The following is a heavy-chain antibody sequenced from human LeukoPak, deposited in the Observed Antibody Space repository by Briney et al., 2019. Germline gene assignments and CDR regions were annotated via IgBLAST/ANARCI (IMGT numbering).Heavy chain of an antibody. Sequence: ETLSLTCTVSGGSISSGDNYWSWIRQHPGKGLEWLSVIHRGGNTYYADSVKGRFTISRDSSKNTVVLQMDSLRAEDTAVYYCARDPGYGLGVDYGDYWGQGTLVTVSS. CDR3: ARDPGYGLGVDYGDY. CDR1: GGSISSGDNY. CDR2: IHRGGNT. J-gene: IGHJ4*02. V-gene: IGHV3-66*01. D-gene: IGHD3-10*01.